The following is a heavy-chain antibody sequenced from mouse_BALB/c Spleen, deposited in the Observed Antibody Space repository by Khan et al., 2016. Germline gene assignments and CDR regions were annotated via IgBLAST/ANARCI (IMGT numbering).Heavy chain of an antibody. Sequence: EVKLEESGGDLVQPGGSMKLSCVASGFTFSNYWMNWVRQSPEKGLEWVAEIRLKSNNYATHYAESVKGRFTISRDDSKSSVYLQMNNLRAEDTGFYYGTRRITTESWFAYWGQGTLVTVSA. CDR3: TRRITTESWFAY. J-gene: IGHJ3*01. CDR1: GFTFSNYW. D-gene: IGHD1-2*01. V-gene: IGHV6-6*02. CDR2: IRLKSNNYAT.